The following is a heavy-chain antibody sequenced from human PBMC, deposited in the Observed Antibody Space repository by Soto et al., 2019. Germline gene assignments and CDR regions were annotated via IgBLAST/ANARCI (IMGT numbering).Heavy chain of an antibody. CDR3: ASRDIVVVPAAINGTDAFDI. CDR2: INPSGGST. D-gene: IGHD2-2*02. V-gene: IGHV1-46*03. CDR1: GYTFTSYY. Sequence: ASVKVSCKASGYTFTSYYMHWVRQAPGQGLEWMGIINPSGGSTSYAQKFQGRVTMTRDTSTSTVYMELSSLRSEDTAVYCCASRDIVVVPAAINGTDAFDIWGQGTMVTVSS. J-gene: IGHJ3*02.